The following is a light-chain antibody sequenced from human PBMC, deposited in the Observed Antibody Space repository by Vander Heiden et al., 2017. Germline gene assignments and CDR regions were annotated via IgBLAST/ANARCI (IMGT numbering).Light chain of an antibody. CDR1: SSDVGGYNY. V-gene: IGLV2-11*01. J-gene: IGLJ2*01. CDR2: DVS. CDR3: CSYAGSYTFA. Sequence: QSALTQPRSVSGFPGQSVTISCTGTSSDVGGYNYVSWYQQHPGKAPKLMIYDVSKRPSGVPDRFSGSKSSNTASLTISGLQAEDEADYYCCSYAGSYTFAFGGGTKLTVL.